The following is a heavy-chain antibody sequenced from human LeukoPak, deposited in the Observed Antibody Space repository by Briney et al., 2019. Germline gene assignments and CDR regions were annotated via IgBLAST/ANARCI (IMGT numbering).Heavy chain of an antibody. D-gene: IGHD5-18*01. CDR3: ARRSPGYSYSIDS. Sequence: SETFPSPGLVSGGPTSTYYGGGTGQPPGKGLEWIGYIYYSGTTNYNPSLKSRVTISVDTSKNQFSLNLSSVTAADTAVYYCARRSPGYSYSIDSWGQGTLVTVSS. J-gene: IGHJ4*02. CDR2: IYYSGTT. CDR1: GGPTSTYY. V-gene: IGHV4-59*08.